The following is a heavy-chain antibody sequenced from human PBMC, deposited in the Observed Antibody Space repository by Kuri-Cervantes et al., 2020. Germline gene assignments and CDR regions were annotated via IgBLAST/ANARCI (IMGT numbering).Heavy chain of an antibody. J-gene: IGHJ4*02. CDR3: ARVRYYYGSGSEKFDY. D-gene: IGHD3-10*01. Sequence: ASVKVSCKASGYTFTSYAMHWVRQAPGQRLEWMGWINAGNGNTKYSQKFQGRVTITRDTSASTAYMELRSLRSDDTAVYYCARVRYYYGSGSEKFDYWGQGTLVTVSS. CDR1: GYTFTSYA. CDR2: INAGNGNT. V-gene: IGHV1-3*01.